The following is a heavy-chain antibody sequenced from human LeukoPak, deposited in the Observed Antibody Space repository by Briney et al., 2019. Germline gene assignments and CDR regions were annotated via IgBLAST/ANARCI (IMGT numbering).Heavy chain of an antibody. D-gene: IGHD3-22*01. CDR1: GYTFTSYG. V-gene: IGHV1-18*01. CDR2: ISAYNGNT. Sequence: ASVKVSCKASGYTFTSYGISWVRQAPGQGLEWMGWISAYNGNTNYAQKLQGRVTMTTDTSTSTAYMELRSLRSDDTAVYHCARVEEGITMIVVPDYGGQGTLVTVSS. CDR3: ARVEEGITMIVVPDY. J-gene: IGHJ4*02.